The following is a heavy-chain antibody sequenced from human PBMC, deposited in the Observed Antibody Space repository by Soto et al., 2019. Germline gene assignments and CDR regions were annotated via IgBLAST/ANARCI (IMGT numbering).Heavy chain of an antibody. CDR3: ARGCSGGSCYGSFDY. V-gene: IGHV1-18*01. J-gene: IGHJ4*02. CDR2: ISAYNGNT. Sequence: ASVKVSCKASGYTFTYYAISWLRQAPGQGLEWMGWISAYNGNTNYAQKFQGRVTVATDTFTSTAYMEVRSLRSDDTAVYYCARGCSGGSCYGSFDYWGQGTLVTVSS. CDR1: GYTFTYYA. D-gene: IGHD2-15*01.